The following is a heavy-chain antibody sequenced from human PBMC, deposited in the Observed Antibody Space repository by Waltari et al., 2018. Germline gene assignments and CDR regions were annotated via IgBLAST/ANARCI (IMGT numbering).Heavy chain of an antibody. V-gene: IGHV3-7*03. CDR2: IKPDGSGK. D-gene: IGHD3-16*01. CDR3: ARMGAGRAPDY. J-gene: IGHJ4*02. Sequence: EVQLVESGGGLVRPGGSMRLFCAASGFPFRSYWMTWFRQAPGTGLEWVATIKPDGSGKFYVDSVKGRFSISRDNAKNSLYLQMNSLRAEDTAIFYCARMGAGRAPDYWGQGTLVTVSS. CDR1: GFPFRSYW.